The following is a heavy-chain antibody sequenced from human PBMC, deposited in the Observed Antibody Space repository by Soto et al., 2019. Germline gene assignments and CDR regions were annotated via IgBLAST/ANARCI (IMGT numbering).Heavy chain of an antibody. Sequence: GGSLRLSCAASGFTFSSYGMHWVRQAPGKGLEWVAVISYDGSNKYYADSVKGRFTISRDNSKNTLYLQMNSLRAEDTAVYYCAPEPFPHYGDFYNWFDPWGQGTLVTVSS. CDR2: ISYDGSNK. CDR1: GFTFSSYG. V-gene: IGHV3-30*03. D-gene: IGHD4-17*01. CDR3: APEPFPHYGDFYNWFDP. J-gene: IGHJ5*02.